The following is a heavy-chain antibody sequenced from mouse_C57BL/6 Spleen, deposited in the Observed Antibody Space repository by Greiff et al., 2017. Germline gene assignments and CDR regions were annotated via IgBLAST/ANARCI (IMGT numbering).Heavy chain of an antibody. CDR1: GFTFTDYY. D-gene: IGHD2-1*01. V-gene: IGHV7-3*01. Sequence: EVKVEESGGGLVQPGGFLSLSCAASGFTFTDYYMSWVRQPPGKALEWLGFIRNKANGYTTEYSASVKGRFTISRDNSQSILYLQMNALRAEDSATYYCARIYSGNFYYFDYWGQGTTLTVSS. J-gene: IGHJ2*01. CDR3: ARIYSGNFYYFDY. CDR2: IRNKANGYTT.